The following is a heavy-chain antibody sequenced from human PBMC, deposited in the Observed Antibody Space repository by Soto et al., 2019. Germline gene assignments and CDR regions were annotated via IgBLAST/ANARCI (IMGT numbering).Heavy chain of an antibody. CDR2: INPNTGGT. V-gene: IGHV1-2*04. J-gene: IGHJ4*02. Sequence: QVQLVQSGAEVKKPGASVKVSCKASGYSFTAYYMHWVRQAPGQGLEWMGWINPNTGGTHYAQKFEGWVTMTRDTSISTAYMELRRLKSDDTAVYYCARDLVADSHFDSWGQGTLVTVSS. CDR3: ARDLVADSHFDS. CDR1: GYSFTAYY. D-gene: IGHD2-15*01.